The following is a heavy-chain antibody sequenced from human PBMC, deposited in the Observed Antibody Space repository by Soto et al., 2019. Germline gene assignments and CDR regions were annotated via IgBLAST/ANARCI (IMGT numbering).Heavy chain of an antibody. CDR1: GYTFTSYY. CDR2: INPSGGST. J-gene: IGHJ6*02. CDR3: ARVAGMGYYYYGMDV. D-gene: IGHD6-13*01. Sequence: QVQLVQSGAEVKKPGASVKVSCKASGYTFTSYYMHWVRQAPGQGLEWMGIINPSGGSTSYAQKFQGRVTMTRDTSTSTVYMELSSLRSEDTAVYYCARVAGMGYYYYGMDVWGQGTTVTVSS. V-gene: IGHV1-46*01.